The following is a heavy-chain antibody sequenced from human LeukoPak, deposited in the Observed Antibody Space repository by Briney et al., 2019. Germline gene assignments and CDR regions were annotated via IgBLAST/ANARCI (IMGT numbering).Heavy chain of an antibody. V-gene: IGHV1-2*02. Sequence: GASVKVSCKASGYTFTGYYMHWVRQAPGQGLEWMGWINPNSGGTNYAQKFQGRVTMTRDTSISTAYMELSRLRSDDTAVYYCTRVVYGSGSYYPLRDYYYYMDVWGKGTTVTISS. CDR2: INPNSGGT. J-gene: IGHJ6*03. CDR1: GYTFTGYY. D-gene: IGHD3-10*01. CDR3: TRVVYGSGSYYPLRDYYYYMDV.